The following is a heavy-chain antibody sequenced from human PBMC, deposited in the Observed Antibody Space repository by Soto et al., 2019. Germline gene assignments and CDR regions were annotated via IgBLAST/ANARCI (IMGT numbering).Heavy chain of an antibody. J-gene: IGHJ4*02. Sequence: EVQLVESGGDLVQPGGSLRLSCAASGFIFESYWMTWVRQTPGKGLEWVANIKPDGREKFYVDPVKGRFTISRDNAKKSLYLQMNSLTSDDTAMYYCARGGLSVGYPTGYWGQGTLVTVSS. D-gene: IGHD6-25*01. CDR2: IKPDGREK. CDR1: GFIFESYW. CDR3: ARGGLSVGYPTGY. V-gene: IGHV3-7*01.